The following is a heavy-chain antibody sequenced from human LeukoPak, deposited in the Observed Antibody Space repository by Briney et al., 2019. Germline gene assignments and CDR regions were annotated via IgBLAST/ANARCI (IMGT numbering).Heavy chain of an antibody. V-gene: IGHV4-59*01. CDR3: ARQRYSYGIFDC. CDR1: GGSISSYS. CDR2: IYYSGST. D-gene: IGHD5-18*01. Sequence: KPSETLSLTCTVSGGSISSYSWSWIRQPPGKGLEWIGYIYYSGSTNYNPSLKSRVTISVDTSKNQFSLKLSSVTAADTAVYFCARQRYSYGIFDCWGQGTLVTVSS. J-gene: IGHJ4*02.